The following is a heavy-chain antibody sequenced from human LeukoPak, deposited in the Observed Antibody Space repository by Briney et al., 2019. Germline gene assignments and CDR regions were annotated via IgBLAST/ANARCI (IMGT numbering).Heavy chain of an antibody. CDR3: ARDDYYDSSGYYKF. D-gene: IGHD3-22*01. CDR1: GYTVTGYY. V-gene: IGHV1-2*02. Sequence: ASVKVSCKASGYTVTGYYMHWVRQAPGQGLEWKGWINPNSGDTNYAQKLQGRVTMTTDTSTSTAYMELRSLRSDDTAVYYCARDDYYDSSGYYKFWGQGTLVTVSS. CDR2: INPNSGDT. J-gene: IGHJ4*02.